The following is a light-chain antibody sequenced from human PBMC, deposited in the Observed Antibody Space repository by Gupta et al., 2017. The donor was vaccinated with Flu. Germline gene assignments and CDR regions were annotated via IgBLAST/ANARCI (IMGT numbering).Light chain of an antibody. CDR2: RND. V-gene: IGLV1-47*01. Sequence: QSVLTQPPSASGTPGQRVTISCSGSSSNIGSNYVYWYQQLPGTAPKLLIYRNDQRPSGVPDRFSGSKSGTSASLAISGLRSEDEGDYYCAAWDDISSGRLFGGGTKLTVL. CDR3: AAWDDISSGRL. CDR1: SSNIGSNY. J-gene: IGLJ3*02.